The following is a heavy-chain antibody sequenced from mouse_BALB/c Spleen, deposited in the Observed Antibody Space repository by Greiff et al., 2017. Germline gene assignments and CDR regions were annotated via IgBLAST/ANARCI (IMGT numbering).Heavy chain of an antibody. CDR3: ARDYDYGGAWFAY. CDR1: GYTFTDYA. Sequence: QVQLQQSGAELVRPGVSVKISCKGSGYTFTDYAMHWVKQSHAKSLEWIGVISTYYGDASYNQKFKGKATMTVDKSSSTAYMELARLTSEDSAIYYCARDYDYGGAWFAYWGQGTLVTVSA. J-gene: IGHJ3*01. V-gene: IGHV1S137*01. CDR2: ISTYYGDA. D-gene: IGHD2-4*01.